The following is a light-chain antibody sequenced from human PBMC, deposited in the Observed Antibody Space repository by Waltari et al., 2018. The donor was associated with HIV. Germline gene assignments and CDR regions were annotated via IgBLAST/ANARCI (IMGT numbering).Light chain of an antibody. CDR3: QSFDSSLTTSGVI. Sequence: QSVLTQPPSVSGAPGQRVTISCTGSSSNIGAGYDVHWYQQPPGTAPKLLIYANINRPSGVPDRFSGSKSGSSASLAITGLQAEDEAHYYCQSFDSSLTTSGVIFGEGTKLTVL. J-gene: IGLJ2*01. V-gene: IGLV1-40*01. CDR2: ANI. CDR1: SSNIGAGYD.